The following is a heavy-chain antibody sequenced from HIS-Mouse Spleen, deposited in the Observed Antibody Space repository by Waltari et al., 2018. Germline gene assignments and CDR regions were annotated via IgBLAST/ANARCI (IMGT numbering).Heavy chain of an antibody. D-gene: IGHD6-19*01. CDR2: ISYDGSNK. J-gene: IGHJ4*02. Sequence: QVQLLESGGGVVQPGRSLRLSCAASGVPVSSYGMHWVRQAPGKGLEWVAVISYDGSNKYYADSVKGRFSISRDNSKNTLYLQMNSLRAEDTAVYYCAKASSGWLDYWGQGTLVTVSS. V-gene: IGHV3-30*18. CDR1: GVPVSSYG. CDR3: AKASSGWLDY.